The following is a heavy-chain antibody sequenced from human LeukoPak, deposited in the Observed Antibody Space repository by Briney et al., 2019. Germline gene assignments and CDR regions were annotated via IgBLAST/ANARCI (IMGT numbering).Heavy chain of an antibody. V-gene: IGHV4-59*01. CDR3: ARDAGGSGYFDY. CDR2: IYYSGST. CDR1: GGSISSYY. D-gene: IGHD2-15*01. Sequence: SETLSLTCTVSGGSISSYYWSWIRQPPGKGLEWIGYIYYSGSTNYNPSLKSRVTISEDTSKNQFSLKLSSVTAADTAVYYCARDAGGSGYFDYWGQGTLVTVSS. J-gene: IGHJ4*02.